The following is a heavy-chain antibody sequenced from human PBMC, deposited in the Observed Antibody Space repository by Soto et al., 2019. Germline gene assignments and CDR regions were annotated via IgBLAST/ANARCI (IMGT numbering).Heavy chain of an antibody. CDR3: ARVERHGYYYGSGSYYYFDY. V-gene: IGHV4-30-4*01. Sequence: QVQLQESGPGLVKPSQTLSLTCTVSGGSISSGDYYWSWIRQPPGKGLEWIGYIYYSGSTYYNPSLKSRVTISVDTSKNQFSLKLSSVTAADTAVYYCARVERHGYYYGSGSYYYFDYWGQGTLVTVSS. D-gene: IGHD3-10*01. J-gene: IGHJ4*02. CDR2: IYYSGST. CDR1: GGSISSGDYY.